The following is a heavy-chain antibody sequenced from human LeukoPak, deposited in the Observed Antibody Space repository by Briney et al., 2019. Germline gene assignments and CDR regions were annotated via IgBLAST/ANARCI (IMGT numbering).Heavy chain of an antibody. D-gene: IGHD3-16*01. Sequence: ASVKVSCKASGYTFGTHWMHWVRQAPGQGLEWMGIINPSGDFRSYAQKFKGRVTVTRDMSTRTVYMELSDLRPDDTAVYYCARDFSGEWEQVTGWWLDPWGQGTLVTVSS. CDR3: ARDFSGEWEQVTGWWLDP. CDR1: GYTFGTHW. V-gene: IGHV1-46*01. J-gene: IGHJ5*02. CDR2: INPSGDFR.